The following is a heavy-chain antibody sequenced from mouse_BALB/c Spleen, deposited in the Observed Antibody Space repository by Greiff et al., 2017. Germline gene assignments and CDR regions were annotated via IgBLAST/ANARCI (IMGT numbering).Heavy chain of an antibody. CDR3: ARSSYDGYPMDY. J-gene: IGHJ4*01. CDR1: GFSLSRYS. CDR2: IWGGGST. Sequence: VKVVESGPGLVAPSQSLSITCTVSGFSLSRYSVHWVRQPPGKGLEWLGMIWGGGSTDYNSALKSRLSISKDNSKSQVFLKMNSLQTDDTAMYYCARSSYDGYPMDYWGQGTSVTVSS. V-gene: IGHV2-6-4*01. D-gene: IGHD2-3*01.